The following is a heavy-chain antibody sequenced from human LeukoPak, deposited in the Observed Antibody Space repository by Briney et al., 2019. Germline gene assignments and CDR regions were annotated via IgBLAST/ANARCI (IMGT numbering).Heavy chain of an antibody. J-gene: IGHJ6*02. CDR1: GGSISSGGYY. D-gene: IGHD2-15*01. CDR3: AREERNRYCSGGSCYSRWGYYGMDV. CDR2: IYYSGST. V-gene: IGHV4-31*03. Sequence: PSETLSLTCTVSGGSISSGGYYWSWIRQHPGKGLEWIGYIYYSGSTYYNPSLKSRVTISVDTSKNQFSLKLSSVTAADTAVYYCAREERNRYCSGGSCYSRWGYYGMDVWGQGTTVTVSS.